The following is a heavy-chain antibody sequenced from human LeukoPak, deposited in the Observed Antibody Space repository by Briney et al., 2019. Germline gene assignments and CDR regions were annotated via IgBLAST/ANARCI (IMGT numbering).Heavy chain of an antibody. J-gene: IGHJ4*02. CDR1: GGSFSAYY. CDR2: INHSGST. Sequence: SETLPLTCAVYGGSFSAYYWSWIRQPPGKGLEWIGEINHSGSTNYNPSLKSRVTISVDTSKNQFSLKLSSVTAADTAVYYCARVGSSGWHPGFDYWGQGTLVTVSS. D-gene: IGHD6-19*01. CDR3: ARVGSSGWHPGFDY. V-gene: IGHV4-34*01.